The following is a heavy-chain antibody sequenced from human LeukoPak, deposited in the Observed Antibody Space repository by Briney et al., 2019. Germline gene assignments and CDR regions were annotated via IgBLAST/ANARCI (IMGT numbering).Heavy chain of an antibody. J-gene: IGHJ4*02. CDR2: ISTDGSQ. Sequence: GGSLRLSCSTSGFTFSNFVMQWVRQTPGKGLEYVSVISTDGSQYYPDSVKGRFTISRDNAKNSLFLQMSSLRADDTAVYYCATGMEGAGSTDFWGQGTLVTVSS. CDR3: ATGMEGAGSTDF. D-gene: IGHD1-14*01. V-gene: IGHV3-64*04. CDR1: GFTFSNFV.